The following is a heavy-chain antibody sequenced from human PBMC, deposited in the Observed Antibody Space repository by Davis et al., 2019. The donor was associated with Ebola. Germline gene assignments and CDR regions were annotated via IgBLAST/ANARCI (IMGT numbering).Heavy chain of an antibody. CDR2: IIPILGIA. CDR1: GYTFTNYY. Sequence: SVKVSCKASGYTFTNYYMHWVRQAPGQGLEWMGRIIPILGIANYAQKFQGRVTITADKSTSTAYMELNSLRAEDTAVYYCAVTIFGVATPDYWGQGTLVTVSS. D-gene: IGHD3-3*01. CDR3: AVTIFGVATPDY. V-gene: IGHV1-69*02. J-gene: IGHJ4*02.